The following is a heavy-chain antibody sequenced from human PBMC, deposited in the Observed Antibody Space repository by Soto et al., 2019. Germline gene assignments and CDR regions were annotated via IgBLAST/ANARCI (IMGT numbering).Heavy chain of an antibody. Sequence: PSETPSLTCTVSGDSIRNYYWNWIRQPPGKGLEWIGYIYYSGSTNYNPSLKSRVTMSVDTSKNQFSLKLSSVTAADTALYYCASFYCSSTINCYSYYYMDFWGKGTTVTVSS. D-gene: IGHD2-2*01. CDR3: ASFYCSSTINCYSYYYMDF. J-gene: IGHJ6*03. V-gene: IGHV4-59*08. CDR1: GDSIRNYY. CDR2: IYYSGST.